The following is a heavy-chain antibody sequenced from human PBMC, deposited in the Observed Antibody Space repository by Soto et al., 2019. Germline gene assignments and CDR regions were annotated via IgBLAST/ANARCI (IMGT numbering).Heavy chain of an antibody. Sequence: QVQLVQSGAEMKKPGASVNISCQASGFTFSDTLINWVRQGPGQGLEWMGWVNTANGNTRYSESFEGRVTISSLSSASTAYVALSNPPSEDPAVYYCAIDIVSVGPRANDAFDVWGQGTMITVSS. CDR1: GFTFSDTL. V-gene: IGHV1-3*04. CDR2: VNTANGNT. J-gene: IGHJ3*01. D-gene: IGHD1-26*01. CDR3: AIDIVSVGPRANDAFDV.